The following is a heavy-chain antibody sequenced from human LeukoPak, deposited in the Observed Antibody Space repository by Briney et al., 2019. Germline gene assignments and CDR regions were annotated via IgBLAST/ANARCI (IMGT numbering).Heavy chain of an antibody. CDR1: GYSISNGYY. V-gene: IGHV4-38-2*02. J-gene: IGHJ4*02. Sequence: SETLSLTCTVSGYSISNGYYWGWIRQPPGKGLEWIGNIYHSGSTYYNLSLKSRVTISVDTSKNQFSLKLSSGTAADTAVYYCARELLSGDPSIGNWGQGTLVTVSS. D-gene: IGHD7-27*01. CDR3: ARELLSGDPSIGN. CDR2: IYHSGST.